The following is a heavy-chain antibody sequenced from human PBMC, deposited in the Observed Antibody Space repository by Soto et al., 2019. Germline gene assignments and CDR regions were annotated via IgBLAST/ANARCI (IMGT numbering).Heavy chain of an antibody. J-gene: IGHJ4*02. CDR3: ARWGDYDSSGYQTTTFDY. CDR1: GGTFSSYA. CDR2: IIPIFGTA. V-gene: IGHV1-69*13. D-gene: IGHD3-22*01. Sequence: ASVKVSCKASGGTFSSYAISWVRQAPGQGLEWMGGIIPIFGTANYAQKFQGRVTITADESTSTAYMELSSLRSEDTAVYYCARWGDYDSSGYQTTTFDYWGQGTLVTVSS.